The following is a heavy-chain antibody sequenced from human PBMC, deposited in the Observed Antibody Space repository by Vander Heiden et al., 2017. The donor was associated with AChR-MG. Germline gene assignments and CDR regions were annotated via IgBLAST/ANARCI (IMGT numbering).Heavy chain of an antibody. D-gene: IGHD3-22*01. CDR1: GGPFSSYA. V-gene: IGHV1-69*01. J-gene: IGHJ3*02. CDR2: IIPIFGTA. CDR3: ARGSDSSGYLLWDAFDI. Sequence: QVQLVQSGAEVKKPGSSVKVSCKASGGPFSSYAISWVRQAPGQGLEWMGGIIPIFGTANYAQKFQGRVTITADESTSTAYMELSSLRSEDTAVYYCARGSDSSGYLLWDAFDIWGQGTMVTVSS.